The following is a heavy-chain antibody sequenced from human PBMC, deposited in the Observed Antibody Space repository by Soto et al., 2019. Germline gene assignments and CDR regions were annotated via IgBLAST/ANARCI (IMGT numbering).Heavy chain of an antibody. J-gene: IGHJ2*01. CDR3: ARQRAAAIPWYFDL. CDR2: IYYSGST. D-gene: IGHD6-13*01. V-gene: IGHV4-39*01. Sequence: QLQLQESGPGLVKPSETLSLTCTVSGGSISSSSYYWGWIRQPPGKGLEWIGSIYYSGSTYYNPSLKSRVTISVDTSKNQFSLKLSSVTAADTAVYYCARQRAAAIPWYFDLWGRGALVTVSS. CDR1: GGSISSSSYY.